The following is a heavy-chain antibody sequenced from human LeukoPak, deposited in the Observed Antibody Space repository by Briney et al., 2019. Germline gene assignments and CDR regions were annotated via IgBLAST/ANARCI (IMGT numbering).Heavy chain of an antibody. V-gene: IGHV4-31*03. D-gene: IGHD3-22*01. Sequence: PSGTLSLTCTVSGGSISSGGYYWSWIRQHPGKGLEWIGYIYYSGSTYYNPSLKSRVTISVDTSKNQFSLKLSSVTAADTAVYYCARGYDSSGYHDAFDIWGQGTMVTVSS. J-gene: IGHJ3*02. CDR2: IYYSGST. CDR1: GGSISSGGYY. CDR3: ARGYDSSGYHDAFDI.